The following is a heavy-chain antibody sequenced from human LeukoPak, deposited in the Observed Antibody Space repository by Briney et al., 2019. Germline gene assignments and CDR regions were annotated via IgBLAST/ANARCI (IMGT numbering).Heavy chain of an antibody. CDR3: ARLPSIVGAREDYFDY. CDR2: IYYSGST. J-gene: IGHJ4*02. D-gene: IGHD1-26*01. Sequence: SETLSLTCTVSGGSISSYYWSWIRQPPGKGLEWIGYIYYSGSTNYNPSFKSRVTISVDTSKNQFSLKLSSVTAADTAVYYCARLPSIVGAREDYFDYWGQGTLVTVSS. CDR1: GGSISSYY. V-gene: IGHV4-59*08.